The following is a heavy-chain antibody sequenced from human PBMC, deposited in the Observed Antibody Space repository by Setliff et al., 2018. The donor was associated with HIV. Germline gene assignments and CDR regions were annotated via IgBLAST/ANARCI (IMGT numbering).Heavy chain of an antibody. D-gene: IGHD2-15*01. CDR3: AKVRNVLLIQEFDY. CDR1: GFTFASYA. Sequence: LRLSCAASGFTFASYALSWVRQAPGKGLEWVSSISGSGSNTYYADSVKGRFSISRDNSKNTLYLQMNSLRAEDTAVYYCAKVRNVLLIQEFDYWGQGTLVTVSS. CDR2: ISGSGSNT. J-gene: IGHJ4*02. V-gene: IGHV3-23*01.